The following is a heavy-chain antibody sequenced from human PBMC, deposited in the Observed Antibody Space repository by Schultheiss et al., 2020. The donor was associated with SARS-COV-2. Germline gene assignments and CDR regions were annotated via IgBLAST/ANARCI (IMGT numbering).Heavy chain of an antibody. D-gene: IGHD3-3*01. CDR1: GYSISSGYY. Sequence: SETLSLTCAVSGYSISSGYYWGWLRQPPGKGLEWIGSIYYSGSTYYNPSLKSRVTISVDTSKNQFSLKLSSVTAADTAVYYCARSRVHTIFGVVITKYYYGMDVWGQGTTVTVSS. CDR3: ARSRVHTIFGVVITKYYYGMDV. CDR2: IYYSGST. J-gene: IGHJ6*02. V-gene: IGHV4-38-2*01.